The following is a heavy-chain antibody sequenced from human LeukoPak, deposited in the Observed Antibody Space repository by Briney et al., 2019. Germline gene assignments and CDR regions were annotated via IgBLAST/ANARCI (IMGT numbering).Heavy chain of an antibody. CDR2: IYYTANT. CDR3: ARRDHYDSSGYFDY. D-gene: IGHD3-22*01. J-gene: IGHJ4*02. Sequence: PSETLSLTCAVDGGSLSGYYWGWIRQPPGKGLEWIGSIYYTANTYYNSSLKSRVTISVDTSKNQFSLKLSSVTAADSAVYYCARRDHYDSSGYFDYWGQGTLVTVSS. CDR1: GGSLSGYY. V-gene: IGHV4-39*01.